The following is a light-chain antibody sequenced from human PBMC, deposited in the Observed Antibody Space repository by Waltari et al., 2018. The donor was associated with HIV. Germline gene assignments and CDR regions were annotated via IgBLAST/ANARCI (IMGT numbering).Light chain of an antibody. J-gene: IGLJ2*01. CDR3: ATWDYSLNGVI. CDR2: RNT. V-gene: IGLV1-44*01. Sequence: QSVLTQPPSASGTPGQRVTISCSGSSSNIGRKTVNWYKQLPGTAPKLLIYRNTPRPAGVPDRFAGTKSGTSASLAISGLQSEDESDYYCATWDYSLNGVIFGGGTKLTVL. CDR1: SSNIGRKT.